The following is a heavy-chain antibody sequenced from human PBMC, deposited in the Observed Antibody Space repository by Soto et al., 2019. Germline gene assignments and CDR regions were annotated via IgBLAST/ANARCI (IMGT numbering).Heavy chain of an antibody. Sequence: GGSLRLSCAASGFTFSSYSMNWVCQAPGKGLEWVSSISSSSRYIYYADSVKGRFTISRDNAKNSLYLQMNSLRAEDTAVYYCARDEGAYYDFWSGYYVFSHMDV. CDR3: ARDEGAYYDFWSGYYVFSHMDV. CDR2: ISSSSRYI. CDR1: GFTFSSYS. D-gene: IGHD3-3*01. J-gene: IGHJ6*03. V-gene: IGHV3-21*01.